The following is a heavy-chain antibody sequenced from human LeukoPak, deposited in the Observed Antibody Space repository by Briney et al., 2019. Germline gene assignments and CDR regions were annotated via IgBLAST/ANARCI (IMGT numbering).Heavy chain of an antibody. J-gene: IGHJ3*02. D-gene: IGHD3/OR15-3a*01. Sequence: GGSLRLSCAASGFTFSSYWMSWVRQAPGKGLEWVANIKQDGSEKYYVDSVKGRFTISGDNAKNSLYLQMNSLRAEDTAVYYCASGTGPPAFDIWGQGTMVTVSS. CDR2: IKQDGSEK. CDR3: ASGTGPPAFDI. V-gene: IGHV3-7*01. CDR1: GFTFSSYW.